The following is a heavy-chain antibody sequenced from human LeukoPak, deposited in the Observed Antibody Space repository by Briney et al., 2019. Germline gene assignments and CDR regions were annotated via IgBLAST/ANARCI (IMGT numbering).Heavy chain of an antibody. Sequence: GGSLRLSCAASGFTFNTFDMTWVRQAPGKGLECVSYISSGSSTRYYADSVKGRFTISRDNAKNSLYLQMNSLRAEDTAVYYCARVWLTLDYWGQGTLVTVSS. J-gene: IGHJ4*02. CDR1: GFTFNTFD. D-gene: IGHD3-16*01. CDR2: ISSGSSTR. V-gene: IGHV3-48*01. CDR3: ARVWLTLDY.